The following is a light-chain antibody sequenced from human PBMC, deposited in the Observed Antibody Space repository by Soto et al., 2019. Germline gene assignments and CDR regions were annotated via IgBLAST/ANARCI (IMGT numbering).Light chain of an antibody. J-gene: IGLJ1*01. V-gene: IGLV2-8*01. CDR3: VSFAGGTYV. CDR1: SIDVGAYIF. CDR2: DVD. Sequence: QLVRTHLPSGSCSPGRPVTIAFTGTSIDVGAYIFDSWYQQHPGKAPKLMIYDVDRRPPGVPDRFFGSKSGNTASLTVSGLQAEDEAHYYCVSFAGGTYVFGTGTKVTVL.